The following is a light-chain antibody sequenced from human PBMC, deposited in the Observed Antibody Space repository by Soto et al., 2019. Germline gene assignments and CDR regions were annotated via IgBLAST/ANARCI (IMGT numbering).Light chain of an antibody. J-gene: IGKJ5*01. CDR3: QQRSNWPPKIT. CDR2: GAS. CDR1: QSVSSN. V-gene: IGKV3-15*01. Sequence: EIVMAQSPATLSVSPGGRATLSCRASQSVSSNLAWYQQKPGQAPRLLIYGASTRATGIPARFSGSGSGTEFTLTISSLQSEDFAVYYCQQRSNWPPKITFGQGTRLEIK.